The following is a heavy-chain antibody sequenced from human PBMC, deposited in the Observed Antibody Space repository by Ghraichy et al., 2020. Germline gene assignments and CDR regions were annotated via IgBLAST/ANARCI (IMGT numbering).Heavy chain of an antibody. CDR2: ISGSGGST. J-gene: IGHJ5*02. CDR3: AKVSWESISFRWFDP. CDR1: GFTFSSYA. Sequence: GGSLRLSCAASGFTFSSYAMSWVRQAPGKGLEWVSAISGSGGSTYYADSVKGRFTISRDNSKNTLYLQMNSLRAEDTAVYYCAKVSWESISFRWFDPWGQGTLVTVSS. V-gene: IGHV3-23*01. D-gene: IGHD1-26*01.